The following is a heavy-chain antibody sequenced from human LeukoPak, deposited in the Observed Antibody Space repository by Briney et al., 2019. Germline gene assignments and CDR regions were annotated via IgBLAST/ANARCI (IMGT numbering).Heavy chain of an antibody. CDR2: INQDGSEK. J-gene: IGHJ4*02. V-gene: IGHV3-7*02. Sequence: GGSLRLSCAASGFAFSCYWMSWVRQAPGKGLEWVANINQDGSEKHYVDSVKGRFTISRDNAKNSLYLQMNSLKDEDTSVYYCASSRNWGQGTLVTVSS. CDR1: GFAFSCYW. CDR3: ASSRN.